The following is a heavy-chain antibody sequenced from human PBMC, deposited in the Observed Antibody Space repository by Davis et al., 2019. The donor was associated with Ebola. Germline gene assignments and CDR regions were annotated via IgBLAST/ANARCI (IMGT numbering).Heavy chain of an antibody. V-gene: IGHV3-21*01. J-gene: IGHJ5*02. Sequence: GGSLRLSCAASGFTFSTYSMSWVRQAPGKGLEWVSSISSDSDYIYYADSAKGRFTISRDNAKNSLYLQMNSLRAEDTAVYYCARDISPSSNWFDPWGQGTLVTVSS. CDR2: ISSDSDYI. CDR3: ARDISPSSNWFDP. CDR1: GFTFSTYS.